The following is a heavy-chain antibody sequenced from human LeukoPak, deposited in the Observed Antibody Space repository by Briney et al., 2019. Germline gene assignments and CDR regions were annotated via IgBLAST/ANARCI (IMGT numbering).Heavy chain of an antibody. V-gene: IGHV3-33*06. CDR2: IWYDGSNK. Sequence: GGSLRLSCAASGFTFSSYGMHWVRQAPGKGLEWVAVIWYDGSNKYYADSVKGRFTISRDNSKNTLYLQMNSLRAEDTAVYYCAKGPQYFQHWGQGTLVTVSS. CDR3: AKGPQYFQH. CDR1: GFTFSSYG. J-gene: IGHJ1*01.